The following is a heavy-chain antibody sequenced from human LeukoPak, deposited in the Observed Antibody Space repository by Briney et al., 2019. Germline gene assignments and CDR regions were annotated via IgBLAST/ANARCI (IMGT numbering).Heavy chain of an antibody. Sequence: ASVKVSCKASGYTFTGYYMHWVRQAPGQGLEGMGWINPNSGGTNYSQKFQDRVTITRDTSASTAYMELTSLTSEDTAVYYCARGPRAAADDYWGQGTLVTVSS. CDR3: ARGPRAAADDY. J-gene: IGHJ4*02. V-gene: IGHV1-2*02. CDR2: INPNSGGT. D-gene: IGHD6-13*01. CDR1: GYTFTGYY.